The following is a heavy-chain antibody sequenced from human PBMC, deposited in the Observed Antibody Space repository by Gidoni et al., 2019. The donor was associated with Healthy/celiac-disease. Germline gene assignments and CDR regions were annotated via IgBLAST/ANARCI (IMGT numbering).Heavy chain of an antibody. CDR1: GFTFSSYG. V-gene: IGHV3-30*18. Sequence: QVQLVESGGGVVQPGRSLRLSCAASGFTFSSYGLHWVRQAPGKGLEWVAVISYDGSNKYYADSVKGRFTISRDNSKNTLYLQMNSLRAEDTAVYYCAKHSSSSLDYWGQGTLVTVSS. CDR2: ISYDGSNK. D-gene: IGHD6-13*01. CDR3: AKHSSSSLDY. J-gene: IGHJ4*02.